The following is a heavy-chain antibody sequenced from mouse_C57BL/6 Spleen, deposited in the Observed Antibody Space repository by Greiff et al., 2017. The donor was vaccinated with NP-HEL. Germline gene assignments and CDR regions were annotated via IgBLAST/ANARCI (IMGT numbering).Heavy chain of an antibody. Sequence: EVQLVESGPELVKPGASVKISCKASGYSFTGYYMNWVKQSPEKSLEWIGEINPSTGGTTYNQKFKAKATLTVDKSSSTAYMQLKSLTSEDSAVYYCAPYYGSSLWSFDVWGTGTTVTVSS. J-gene: IGHJ1*03. D-gene: IGHD1-1*01. CDR1: GYSFTGYY. V-gene: IGHV1-42*01. CDR3: APYYGSSLWSFDV. CDR2: INPSTGGT.